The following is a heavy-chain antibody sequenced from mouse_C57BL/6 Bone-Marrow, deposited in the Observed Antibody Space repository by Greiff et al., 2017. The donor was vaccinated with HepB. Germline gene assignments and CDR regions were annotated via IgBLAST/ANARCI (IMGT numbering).Heavy chain of an antibody. Sequence: EVQVVESGAELVRPGASVKLSCTASGFNIKDDYMHWVKQRPEQGLEWIGWIDPENGDTEYASKFQGKATITADTSSNTAYLQLSSLTSEDTAVYYCTTRYYYGSSWGFAYWGQGTLVTVSA. CDR3: TTRYYYGSSWGFAY. D-gene: IGHD1-1*01. CDR2: IDPENGDT. J-gene: IGHJ3*01. V-gene: IGHV14-4*01. CDR1: GFNIKDDY.